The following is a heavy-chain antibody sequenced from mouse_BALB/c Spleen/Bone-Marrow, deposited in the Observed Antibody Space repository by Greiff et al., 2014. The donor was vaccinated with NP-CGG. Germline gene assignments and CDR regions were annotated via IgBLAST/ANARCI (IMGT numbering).Heavy chain of an antibody. V-gene: IGHV1-37*01. CDR1: GYSFTACF. D-gene: IGHD2-3*01. CDR2: INPYNGAT. CDR3: ARRWSGAMDY. J-gene: IGHJ4*01. Sequence: VQLQQSGPELVKPGASMKISCKASGYSFTACFIHWIKQGHVKSLEWIGRINPYNGATTYNQNFNDKASLTVDKSSSTAYMELHSLTSEDSAVYYCARRWSGAMDYWGQGTSVTASS.